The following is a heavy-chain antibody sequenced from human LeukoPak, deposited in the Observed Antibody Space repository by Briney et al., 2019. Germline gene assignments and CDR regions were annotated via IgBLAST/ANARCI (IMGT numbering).Heavy chain of an antibody. CDR2: IWYDGSNK. CDR1: GFIFSSYG. D-gene: IGHD4-17*01. CDR3: ARDQDGDYALDY. J-gene: IGHJ4*02. Sequence: GRSLRLSCAASGFIFSSYGMHWVRQAPGKGLEWVAVIWYDGSNKYYADSVKGRFTISRDNSKNTLYLQMNSLRAEDTAVYYCARDQDGDYALDYWGQGTLVTVSS. V-gene: IGHV3-33*01.